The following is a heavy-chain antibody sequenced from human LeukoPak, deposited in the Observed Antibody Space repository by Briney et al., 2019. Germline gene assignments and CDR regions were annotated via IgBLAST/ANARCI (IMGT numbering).Heavy chain of an antibody. CDR2: ISAYNGNT. D-gene: IGHD5-18*01. Sequence: ASVKVSCKASGYTFTSYGISWVRQAPGQGLEWMGWISAYNGNTNYAQKLQGRVTMTTDTSTSTAYMELRSLRSDDTAVYYCAKGSSRGYSYGSQTPNWFDPWGQGTLVTVSS. CDR3: AKGSSRGYSYGSQTPNWFDP. V-gene: IGHV1-18*01. CDR1: GYTFTSYG. J-gene: IGHJ5*02.